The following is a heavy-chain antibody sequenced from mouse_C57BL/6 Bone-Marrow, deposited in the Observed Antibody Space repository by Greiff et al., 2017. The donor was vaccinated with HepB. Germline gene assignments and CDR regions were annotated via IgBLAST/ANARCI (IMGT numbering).Heavy chain of an antibody. Sequence: EVKLMESGGGLVKPGGSLKLSCAASGFTFSSYTMSWVRQTPEKRLEWVATISGGGGNTYYPDSVKGRFTISRDNAKNTLYLQMSSLRSEDTALYYCARHPAQATHYAMDYWGQGTSVTVSS. CDR2: ISGGGGNT. J-gene: IGHJ4*01. CDR1: GFTFSSYT. CDR3: ARHPAQATHYAMDY. D-gene: IGHD3-2*02. V-gene: IGHV5-9*01.